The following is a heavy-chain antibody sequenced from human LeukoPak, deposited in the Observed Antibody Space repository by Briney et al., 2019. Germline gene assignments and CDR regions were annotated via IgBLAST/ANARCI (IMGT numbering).Heavy chain of an antibody. J-gene: IGHJ4*02. V-gene: IGHV3-13*01. D-gene: IGHD5-24*01. CDR1: GFTFSSYD. CDR2: IGTAGDT. Sequence: PGGSLRLCCAASGFTFSSYDMHWVRQATGKGLEWVSAIGTAGDTYYPGSVKGRFTISRENAKNSLYLQMNSLRAGDTAVYYCARVSSGRDGYNYDYWGQGTLVTVSS. CDR3: ARVSSGRDGYNYDY.